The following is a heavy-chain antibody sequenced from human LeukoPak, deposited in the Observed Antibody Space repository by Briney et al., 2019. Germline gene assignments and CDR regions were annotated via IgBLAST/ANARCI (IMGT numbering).Heavy chain of an antibody. V-gene: IGHV4-39*01. CDR2: IYYSGST. CDR1: DNSISSSSYY. D-gene: IGHD1-1*01. CDR3: ARQGDDGDF. Sequence: PSETLSLTCTVSDNSISSSSYYRAWIRQPPGKGLEWIGSIYYSGSTYYNPSLKSRVTISVDTSKNQFSLKLSSVTAADTAVYYCARQGDDGDFWGQGTLVTVSS. J-gene: IGHJ4*02.